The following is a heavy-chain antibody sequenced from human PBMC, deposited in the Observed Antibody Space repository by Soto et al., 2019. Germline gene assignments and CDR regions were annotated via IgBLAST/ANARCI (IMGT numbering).Heavy chain of an antibody. J-gene: IGHJ4*02. CDR1: GYTLTELS. CDR2: FDPEDGET. Sequence: ASVKVSCKVSGYTLTELSMHWVLQAPGKGLEWMGGFDPEDGETIYAQKFQGRVTMTEDTSTDTAYMELSSLRSEDTAVYYCAKPGRYFDWLSSYYFDYWGQGTLVTVSS. CDR3: AKPGRYFDWLSSYYFDY. V-gene: IGHV1-24*01. D-gene: IGHD3-9*01.